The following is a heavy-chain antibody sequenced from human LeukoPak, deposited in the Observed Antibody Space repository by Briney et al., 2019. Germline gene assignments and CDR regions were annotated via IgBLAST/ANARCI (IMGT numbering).Heavy chain of an antibody. CDR3: ARDRLRLDYYDSSGYSGAFDI. Sequence: PGGSLRLSCTVSGFTVSSNSMSWVRQAPGKGLEWVSFIYSDNTHYSDSVKGRFTNSRDNSKNTLYLQMNSLRAEDTAVYYCARDRLRLDYYDSSGYSGAFDIWGQGTMVTVSS. V-gene: IGHV3-53*01. CDR1: GFTVSSNS. J-gene: IGHJ3*02. D-gene: IGHD3-22*01. CDR2: IYSDNT.